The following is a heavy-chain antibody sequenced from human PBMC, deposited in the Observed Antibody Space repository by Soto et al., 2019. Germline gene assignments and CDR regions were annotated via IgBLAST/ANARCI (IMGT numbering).Heavy chain of an antibody. CDR1: GYTFTGYA. CDR3: ARAVAVPADFDY. V-gene: IGHV1-3*05. J-gene: IGHJ4*02. CDR2: INAGNGNT. Sequence: QVQVVQSGAEENKPGASVKVSCTASGYTFTGYAMHWVRQAPGQRLEWMGWINAGNGNTKYSQKFQGRVTITRDTSASTAYMELSSLRSEDTAVYYCARAVAVPADFDYWGQGTLVTVSS. D-gene: IGHD6-19*01.